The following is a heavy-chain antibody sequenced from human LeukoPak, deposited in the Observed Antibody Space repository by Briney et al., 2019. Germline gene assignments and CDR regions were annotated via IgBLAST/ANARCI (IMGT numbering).Heavy chain of an antibody. Sequence: GGSLRLSCAASGFTFSSYAMHWVRQAPGKGLEWVAVISYDGSNKYYADSVKGRFTISRDNSKNTLYLQMNSLRAEDTAVYYCARDRGRTIFGVVIPGGNWFDPWGQGTLVTVSS. D-gene: IGHD3-3*01. CDR2: ISYDGSNK. CDR3: ARDRGRTIFGVVIPGGNWFDP. J-gene: IGHJ5*02. V-gene: IGHV3-30*04. CDR1: GFTFSSYA.